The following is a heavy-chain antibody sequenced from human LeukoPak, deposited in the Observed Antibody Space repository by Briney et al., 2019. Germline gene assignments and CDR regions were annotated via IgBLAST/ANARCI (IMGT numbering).Heavy chain of an antibody. CDR2: IKQDGSEE. J-gene: IGHJ4*02. V-gene: IGHV3-7*01. Sequence: PGGSLRLSCAASGFTFSPYWMNWFRQAPGKGLEWVAIIKQDGSEELYDGSVEGRFTNSRDSGKNSLYLQMNSLRAEDMAVYYCAGGAGWLADYWGQGTLVTVSS. CDR3: AGGAGWLADY. D-gene: IGHD2-15*01. CDR1: GFTFSPYW.